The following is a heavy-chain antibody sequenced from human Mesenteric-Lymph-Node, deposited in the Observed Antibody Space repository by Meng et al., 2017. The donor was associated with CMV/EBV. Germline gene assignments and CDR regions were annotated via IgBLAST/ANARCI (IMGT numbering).Heavy chain of an antibody. D-gene: IGHD2-2*01. CDR2: ISSSSSYI. V-gene: IGHV3-21*01. CDR1: GFTFSSYS. Sequence: GFTFSSYSINWVRQAPGKGLECVSSISSSSSYIYYADSVKGRFTISRDNAKNSLYLQMNSLRAEDTAVYYCARDPPRGCSTTSCSGYWGQGTLVTVSS. J-gene: IGHJ4*02. CDR3: ARDPPRGCSTTSCSGY.